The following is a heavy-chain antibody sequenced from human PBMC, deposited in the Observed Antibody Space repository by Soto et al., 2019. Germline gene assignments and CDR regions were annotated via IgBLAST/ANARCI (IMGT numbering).Heavy chain of an antibody. CDR3: ARDSSGAMLGC. CDR2: IFFSGNT. V-gene: IGHV4-31*03. D-gene: IGHD2-2*01. Sequence: SETLSLTCTVSGGSILNGGHYWTWIRQHPGKGLEWIGKIFFSGNTHYNPALKSRLTFSVDTTKNQFSLKLTSVTAADTAIYCCARDSSGAMLGCWHPGTLVTVSS. CDR1: GGSILNGGHY. J-gene: IGHJ4*02.